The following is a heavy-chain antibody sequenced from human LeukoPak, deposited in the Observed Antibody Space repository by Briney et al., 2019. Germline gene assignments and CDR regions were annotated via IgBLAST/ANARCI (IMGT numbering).Heavy chain of an antibody. CDR1: GLTLSGYW. J-gene: IGHJ4*02. V-gene: IGHV3-74*01. Sequence: GGSLRLSCAASGLTLSGYWMHWVRQAPGKGLVWVSRINGDASSTSYADSVKGRFTISRDNARSTLYLQMNSLRVEDTAVYYCARARGNTYGYFEYWGQGTLVTVSS. CDR2: INGDASST. CDR3: ARARGNTYGYFEY. D-gene: IGHD5-18*01.